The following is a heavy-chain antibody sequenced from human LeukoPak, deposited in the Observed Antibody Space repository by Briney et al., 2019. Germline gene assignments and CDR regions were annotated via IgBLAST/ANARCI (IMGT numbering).Heavy chain of an antibody. CDR3: ARAIDYGYPGGY. CDR2: ITWNSGSI. Sequence: PGRSLRLSCAASGFTFDDFAMHWVRQAPGKGLKWVSGITWNSGSIGYADSVKGRFTISRDNAKNSLYLQLDSLRAEDTAVYYCARAIDYGYPGGYWGQGTLVTVSS. D-gene: IGHD4-17*01. J-gene: IGHJ4*02. V-gene: IGHV3-9*01. CDR1: GFTFDDFA.